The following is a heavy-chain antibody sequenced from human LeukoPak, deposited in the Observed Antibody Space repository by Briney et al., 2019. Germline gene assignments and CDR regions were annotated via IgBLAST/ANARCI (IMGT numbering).Heavy chain of an antibody. CDR2: ISGSGGST. V-gene: IGHV3-23*01. CDR1: GFTFSSYA. Sequence: GGSLRLSCAASGFTFSSYAMSWVRQAPGKGLEWVSAISGSGGSTYYADSVKGRFTIPRDNSKNTLYLQMNSLRAEDTAVYYCAKDKVWDVVVVAADDAFDIWGQGTMVTVSS. J-gene: IGHJ3*02. CDR3: AKDKVWDVVVVAADDAFDI. D-gene: IGHD2-15*01.